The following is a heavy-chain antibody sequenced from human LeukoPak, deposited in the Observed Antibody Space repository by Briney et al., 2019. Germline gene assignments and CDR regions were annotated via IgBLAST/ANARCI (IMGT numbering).Heavy chain of an antibody. CDR3: AKWGDYDILTGYYAPDY. D-gene: IGHD3-9*01. Sequence: GGSLRLSCVASGFTFTNYAMSWVRQAPGKGLEWVSAITGSDGSSYHADSVKGRFTISRDNSKNTLYLQVNSLRAEDTAVYYCAKWGDYDILTGYYAPDYWGQGTLVTVSS. J-gene: IGHJ4*02. CDR2: ITGSDGSS. V-gene: IGHV3-23*01. CDR1: GFTFTNYA.